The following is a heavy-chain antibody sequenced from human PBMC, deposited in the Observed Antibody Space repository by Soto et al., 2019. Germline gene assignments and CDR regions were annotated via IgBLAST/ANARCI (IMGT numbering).Heavy chain of an antibody. J-gene: IGHJ4*02. Sequence: SETLSLTCTVSGGSISSGGYYWSWIRQHPGKGLEWIGYIYYSGSTYYNPSLKSRVTISVDTSKNQFSLKLSSVTAADTAVYYCARVRHYDFWSGYYRGDYFDYWGQGTLVTVSS. CDR3: ARVRHYDFWSGYYRGDYFDY. CDR1: GGSISSGGYY. V-gene: IGHV4-31*03. CDR2: IYYSGST. D-gene: IGHD3-3*01.